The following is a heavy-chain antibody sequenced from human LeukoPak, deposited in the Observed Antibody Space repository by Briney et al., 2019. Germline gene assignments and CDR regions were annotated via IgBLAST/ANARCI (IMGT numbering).Heavy chain of an antibody. CDR3: AREGGSSWYPSYYFDY. CDR1: GFTFSSYA. CDR2: ISYDGSNK. V-gene: IGHV3-30*04. Sequence: GGSLRLSCAASGFTFSSYAIHWVRQAPGKGLEWVAVISYDGSNKYYADSVKGRFTISRDNSKNTLYLQMNSLRAEDTAVYYCAREGGSSWYPSYYFDYRGQGTLVTVSS. J-gene: IGHJ4*02. D-gene: IGHD6-13*01.